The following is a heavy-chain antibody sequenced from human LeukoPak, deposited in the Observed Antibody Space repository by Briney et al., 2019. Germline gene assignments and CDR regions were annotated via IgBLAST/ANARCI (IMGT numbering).Heavy chain of an antibody. CDR1: GGTFSSYA. CDR3: ARGKTYYYDSSGYQNCDY. CDR2: IIPIFGTA. J-gene: IGHJ4*02. Sequence: AASVKVSCKASGGTFSSYAISWVRQAPGQGLEWMGGIIPIFGTANHAQKFQGRVTITADESTSTAYMELSSLRSEDTAVHYCARGKTYYYDSSGYQNCDYWGQGTLVTVSS. D-gene: IGHD3-22*01. V-gene: IGHV1-69*13.